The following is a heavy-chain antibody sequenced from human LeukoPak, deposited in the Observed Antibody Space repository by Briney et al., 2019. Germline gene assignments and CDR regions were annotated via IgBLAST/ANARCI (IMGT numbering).Heavy chain of an antibody. CDR2: IIPIFGTA. V-gene: IGHV1-69*13. CDR1: GYSFTNYY. D-gene: IGHD6-6*01. CDR3: ARDRSSNFDY. Sequence: SVKVSCTASGYSFTNYYLHWVRQAPGQGLEWMGGIIPIFGTANYAQKFQGRVTITADESTSTAYMELSSLRSEDTAVYYCARDRSSNFDYWGQGTLVTVSS. J-gene: IGHJ4*02.